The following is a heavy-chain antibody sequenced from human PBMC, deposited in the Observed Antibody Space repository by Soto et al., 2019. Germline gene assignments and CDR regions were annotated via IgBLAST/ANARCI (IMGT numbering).Heavy chain of an antibody. CDR3: ARGYYDSNGQSNTFAI. CDR1: GGSISSYY. D-gene: IGHD3-22*01. Sequence: SGTLALTCTVSGGSISSYYWSWVRQPPGKGLEWIGYIYYSGSTNYNPSLRSRVTISVDTSKNQFYLKLRSVIAADTAVYYCARGYYDSNGQSNTFAIWGPGTMVIVSS. J-gene: IGHJ3*02. CDR2: IYYSGST. V-gene: IGHV4-59*01.